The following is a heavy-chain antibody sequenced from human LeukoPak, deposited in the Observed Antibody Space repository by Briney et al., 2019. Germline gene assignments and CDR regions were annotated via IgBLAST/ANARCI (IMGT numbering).Heavy chain of an antibody. CDR1: GFTFSSYG. Sequence: GGALRLSCAASGFTFSSYGMHWVRQAPGKGLEGVAVIWYDGSNKYYADSVKGRFTISRDNSKNTLYLQMNSLRAEDTAVYYCARDPSSWSSSWNDYWGQGTLVTVSS. V-gene: IGHV3-33*01. CDR3: ARDPSSWSSSWNDY. J-gene: IGHJ4*02. CDR2: IWYDGSNK. D-gene: IGHD1-1*01.